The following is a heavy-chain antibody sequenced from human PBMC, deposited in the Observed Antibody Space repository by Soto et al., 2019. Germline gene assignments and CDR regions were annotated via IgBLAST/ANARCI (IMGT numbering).Heavy chain of an antibody. Sequence: QVQLQESGPGLVKPSQTLSLTCTVSGGSISSGDYYWSWIRQSPGKGLEWIGHIYDRGSTYSNPSLNSRVFILVDTSKNQFSLILNSVTAADTAVYYCARGLSGDKVDYWGRGTLVTVSS. V-gene: IGHV4-30-4*01. CDR1: GGSISSGDYY. CDR2: IYDRGST. D-gene: IGHD7-27*01. CDR3: ARGLSGDKVDY. J-gene: IGHJ4*02.